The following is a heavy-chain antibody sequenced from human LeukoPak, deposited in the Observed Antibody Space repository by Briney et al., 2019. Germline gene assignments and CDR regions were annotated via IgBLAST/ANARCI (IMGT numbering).Heavy chain of an antibody. Sequence: GGSLRLSCAASGFTFSSYGMHWVRQAPGKGLEWVAVIRYDGSNKYYVDSVKGRFTISRDNAKNSLYLQMNSLRAEDTAVYYCARDSEGGYDYDPFFDYWGQGTLVTVSS. CDR1: GFTFSSYG. CDR2: IRYDGSNK. J-gene: IGHJ4*02. D-gene: IGHD5-12*01. CDR3: ARDSEGGYDYDPFFDY. V-gene: IGHV3-33*01.